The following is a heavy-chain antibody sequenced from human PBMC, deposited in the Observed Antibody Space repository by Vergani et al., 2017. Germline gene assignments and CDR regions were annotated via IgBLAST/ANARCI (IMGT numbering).Heavy chain of an antibody. V-gene: IGHV4-30-4*08. CDR2: IYYSGST. CDR1: GGSISSGDYY. CDR3: ARDLWNYDDRGGYQKKPNYYYYYGMDV. J-gene: IGHJ6*02. D-gene: IGHD3-22*01. Sequence: QVQLQESGPGLVKPSHTLSLTCPVSGGSISSGDYYWSWIRQPPGKGLEWIGYIYYSGSTYYNPSLKSRVTISVDTSTNQFSLKLSSVTAADTAVYYCARDLWNYDDRGGYQKKPNYYYYYGMDVWGQGTTVTVSS.